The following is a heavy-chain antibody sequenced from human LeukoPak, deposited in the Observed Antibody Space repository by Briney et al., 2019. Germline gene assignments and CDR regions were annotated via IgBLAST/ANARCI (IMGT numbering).Heavy chain of an antibody. CDR2: IIPIFGTA. CDR1: GGTFSSYA. CDR3: ARVSAEYYDFWSGYYSFDY. Sequence: ASVKVSCTASGGTFSSYAISWVRQAPGQGLEWMGGIIPIFGTANYAQKFQGRVTITADESTSTAYMELSSLRSEDTAVYYCARVSAEYYDFWSGYYSFDYWGQRTLVTVSS. V-gene: IGHV1-69*13. D-gene: IGHD3-3*01. J-gene: IGHJ4*02.